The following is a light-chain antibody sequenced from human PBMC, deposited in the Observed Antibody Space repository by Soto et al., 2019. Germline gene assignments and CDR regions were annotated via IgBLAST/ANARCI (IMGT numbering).Light chain of an antibody. Sequence: QSVLTQPPSAAASLGQSVTIPCTGTSSDVGGYDHVSWYQQHPSNAPKLMIYEVTTRTAGVADRFSGSKSGNTACLTVSGLQAEDEADYYCSSDAGNSNYVFGTGTKVTV. J-gene: IGLJ1*01. V-gene: IGLV2-8*01. CDR3: SSDAGNSNYV. CDR2: EVT. CDR1: SSDVGGYDH.